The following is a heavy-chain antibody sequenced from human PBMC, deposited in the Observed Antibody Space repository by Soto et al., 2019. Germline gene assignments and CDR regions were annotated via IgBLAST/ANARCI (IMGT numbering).Heavy chain of an antibody. V-gene: IGHV1-46*01. Sequence: ASVKVSCKASGYTFTSYYMHWVRQAPGQGLEWMGIINPSGGSTSYAQKFQGRVTMTRDTPKNQFSLKLSSVTAADTAVYYCARDPGYSGYDIAPFDYWGQGTLVTVSS. CDR2: INPSGGST. J-gene: IGHJ4*02. D-gene: IGHD5-12*01. CDR3: ARDPGYSGYDIAPFDY. CDR1: GYTFTSYY.